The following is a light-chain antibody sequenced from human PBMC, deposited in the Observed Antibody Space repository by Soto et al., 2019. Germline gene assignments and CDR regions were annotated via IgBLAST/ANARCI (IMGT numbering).Light chain of an antibody. Sequence: QSVLTQPPSASGTPGQRVTISCSGSSSNIGSNYVYWYQQLPGTAPKLLIYRNNQRPSGVPDRFSGSKSGTSASLAISGLRSEDEADYYCAAWDDSLNEYVFGDGTKLTVL. CDR3: AAWDDSLNEYV. CDR2: RNN. CDR1: SSNIGSNY. J-gene: IGLJ1*01. V-gene: IGLV1-47*01.